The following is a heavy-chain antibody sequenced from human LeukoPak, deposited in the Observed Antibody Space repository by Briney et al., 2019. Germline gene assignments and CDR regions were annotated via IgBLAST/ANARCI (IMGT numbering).Heavy chain of an antibody. V-gene: IGHV4-61*09. J-gene: IGHJ4*02. Sequence: PSETLSLTCTVSGEFIINRSYYWSWIRQPAGKQLEWIGHIYTSGATKYNPSLKSRVTISLDTSKNQFSLNVTSVTAADTAVYYCARDRGYSFGYFDYWGQGALVTVS. CDR2: IYTSGAT. CDR3: ARDRGYSFGYFDY. D-gene: IGHD5-12*01. CDR1: GEFIINRSYY.